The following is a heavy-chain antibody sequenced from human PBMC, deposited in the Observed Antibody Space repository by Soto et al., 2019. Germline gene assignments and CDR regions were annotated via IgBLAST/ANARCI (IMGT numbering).Heavy chain of an antibody. CDR1: GGSISSSSYY. V-gene: IGHV4-39*01. D-gene: IGHD3-10*01. CDR3: ARHLLWFGELLPNWFDP. J-gene: IGHJ5*02. CDR2: IYYSGST. Sequence: SETLSLTCTVSGGSISSSSYYWGWIRQPPGKGLEWIGSIYYSGSTYYNPSLKSRVTISVDTSKNLFSLKLSSVTAADTAVYYCARHLLWFGELLPNWFDPWGQGTLVTVSS.